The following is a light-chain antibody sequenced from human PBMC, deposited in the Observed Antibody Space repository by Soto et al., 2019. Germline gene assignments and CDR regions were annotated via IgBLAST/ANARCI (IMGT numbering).Light chain of an antibody. CDR1: QNIYYN. V-gene: IGKV3-15*01. J-gene: IGKJ5*01. CDR2: RAS. Sequence: LVMTQSPATLSVSPGASATLSCRASQNIYYNVAWYQHRPGQAPRLLIYRASTRATGVPARFSGIVSGTDLTITISRLEPEDVEVYDCQQYGSSPTTFGQGTRLEIK. CDR3: QQYGSSPTT.